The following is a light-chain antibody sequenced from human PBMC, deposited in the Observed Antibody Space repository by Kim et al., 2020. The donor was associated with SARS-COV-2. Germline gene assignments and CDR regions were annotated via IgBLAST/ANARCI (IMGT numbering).Light chain of an antibody. CDR3: QQSYPTRP. Sequence: DIQMTQSPRSLSASVGDTVTITRRASQPINIHLNWYQQKPGGAPELLIYGASTLRSGVPSRFIGSGSGTEFTLTISGLQPEDIASYYCQQSYPTRPFGQGTKVEI. J-gene: IGKJ1*01. CDR2: GAS. CDR1: QPINIH. V-gene: IGKV1-39*01.